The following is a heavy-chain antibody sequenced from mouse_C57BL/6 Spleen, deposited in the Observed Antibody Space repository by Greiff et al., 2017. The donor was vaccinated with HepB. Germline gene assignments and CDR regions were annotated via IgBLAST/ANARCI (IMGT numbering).Heavy chain of an antibody. CDR2: IYPRDGST. V-gene: IGHV1-85*01. CDR3: ARGGYGSSSPLDY. Sequence: VQLQQSGPELVKPGASVKLSCKASGYTFTSYDINWVKQRPGQGLEWIGWIYPRDGSTKYNEKFKGKATLTVDTSSSTAYMELHSLTSEDSAVYFCARGGYGSSSPLDYWGQGTTLTVSS. CDR1: GYTFTSYD. D-gene: IGHD1-1*01. J-gene: IGHJ2*01.